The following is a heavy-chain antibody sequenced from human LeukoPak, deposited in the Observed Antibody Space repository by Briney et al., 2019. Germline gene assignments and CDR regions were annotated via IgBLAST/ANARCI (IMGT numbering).Heavy chain of an antibody. D-gene: IGHD1-26*01. V-gene: IGHV3-72*01. J-gene: IGHJ5*02. CDR3: ARVVGATNWFDP. CDR1: GFTFSDHY. CDR2: TRNKANSYTT. Sequence: GGSLRLSCAASGFTFSDHYMDWVRQAPGKGLEWVGRTRNKANSYTTEYAASVKGRFTISRDDSKNSLYLQMNSLKTEDTAVYYCARVVGATNWFDPWGQGTLVTVSS.